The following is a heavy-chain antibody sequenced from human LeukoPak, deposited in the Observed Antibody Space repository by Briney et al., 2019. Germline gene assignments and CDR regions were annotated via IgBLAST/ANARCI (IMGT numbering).Heavy chain of an antibody. V-gene: IGHV4-59*08. J-gene: IGHJ4*02. D-gene: IGHD6-13*01. Sequence: SETLSLTCTVSGGSISSHYWSWIRQPPGKGLEWIGYIYYSGSTNYNPSLKSRVTISVDTSKNQFSLKLSSVTAADTAVYYCARQHWGEGQQLSIFDYWGQGTLVTVSS. CDR3: ARQHWGEGQQLSIFDY. CDR2: IYYSGST. CDR1: GGSISSHY.